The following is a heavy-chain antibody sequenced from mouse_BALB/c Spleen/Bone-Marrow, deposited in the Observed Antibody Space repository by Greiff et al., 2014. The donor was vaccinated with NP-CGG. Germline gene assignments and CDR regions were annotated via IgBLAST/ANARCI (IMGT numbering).Heavy chain of an antibody. Sequence: QVQLQQSGAELMKPGASVKISCKATGYTFSSYWIEWVKQRPGHGLEWIGEILPGSGSTNYNEEFKGKATFTADTSSNTAYMQLSSLTSEDSAVYFCARGGYYGSSLFAYWGQGTLVTVSA. V-gene: IGHV1-9*01. CDR2: ILPGSGST. D-gene: IGHD1-1*01. CDR1: GYTFSSYW. J-gene: IGHJ3*01. CDR3: ARGGYYGSSLFAY.